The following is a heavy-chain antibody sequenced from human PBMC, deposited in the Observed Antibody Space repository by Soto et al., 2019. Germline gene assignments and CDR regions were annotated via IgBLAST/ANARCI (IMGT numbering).Heavy chain of an antibody. J-gene: IGHJ4*02. D-gene: IGHD3-16*01. CDR2: ITSGGGGT. CDR1: XFIFSSHA. Sequence: GSLRLSCAASXFIFSSHAMSWVRQAPGKGLDWVSTITSGGGGTYYADSVKGRFTISRDNSKNTVFLQMNSLRAEDTAIYYCAKDLLWGNFEYWGQGTLVTVSS. V-gene: IGHV3-23*01. CDR3: AKDLLWGNFEY.